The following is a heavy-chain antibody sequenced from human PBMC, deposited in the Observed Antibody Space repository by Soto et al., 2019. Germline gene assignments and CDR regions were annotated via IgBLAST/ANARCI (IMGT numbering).Heavy chain of an antibody. CDR3: AILEGLATLSYYFEF. CDR1: GDSINSDKYY. D-gene: IGHD3-3*01. Sequence: SETLSLTCSVSGDSINSDKYYWGWIRQPPGKGLEWIGSIYYRGNTYYNPSLQTRVTISLDKSRSQFSLRLNSVTAADSAVYFCAILEGLATLSYYFEFWGQGAQVTVA. V-gene: IGHV4-39*01. CDR2: IYYRGNT. J-gene: IGHJ4*02.